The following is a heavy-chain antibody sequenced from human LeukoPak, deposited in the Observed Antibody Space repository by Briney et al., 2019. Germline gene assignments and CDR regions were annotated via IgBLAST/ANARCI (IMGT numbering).Heavy chain of an antibody. CDR3: ARAIYYDSSGYYYYFDY. V-gene: IGHV1-8*01. CDR1: GYTFTSYD. D-gene: IGHD3-22*01. CDR2: MNPNSGNT. Sequence: ALVKVSCKASGYTFTSYDINWVRQATGQGLEWMGWMNPNSGNTGYAQKFQGRVTMTRNTSISTAYMELSSLRSEDTAVYYCARAIYYDSSGYYYYFDYWGQGTLVTVSS. J-gene: IGHJ4*02.